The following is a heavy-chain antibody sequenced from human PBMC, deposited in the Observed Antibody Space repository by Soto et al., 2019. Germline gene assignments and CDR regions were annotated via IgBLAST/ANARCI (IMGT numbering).Heavy chain of an antibody. CDR1: GGTFSSYA. D-gene: IGHD6-13*01. V-gene: IGHV1-69*13. J-gene: IGHJ6*02. Sequence: SVTVSCKASGGTFSSYAISWVRQAPGQGLEWMGGIIPIFGTANYAQKFQGRVTITADESTSTAYMELSSLRSEDTAVYYCARSIAAAGYYYYYGMDVWGQGTTVTVSS. CDR2: IIPIFGTA. CDR3: ARSIAAAGYYYYYGMDV.